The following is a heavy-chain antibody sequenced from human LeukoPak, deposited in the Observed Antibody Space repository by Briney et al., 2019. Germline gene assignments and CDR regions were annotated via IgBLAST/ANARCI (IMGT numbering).Heavy chain of an antibody. CDR1: GFTFSSYW. Sequence: GGSLRLSCTASGFTFSSYWMSWVRQAPGKGLEWVANIQQDGSEKYYVDFVKGRFTISRDNAKNSLYLQMNSLRAEDTAVYYCARGGLWGSFDYWGQGTLVTVSS. V-gene: IGHV3-7*01. J-gene: IGHJ4*02. CDR2: IQQDGSEK. D-gene: IGHD5-18*01. CDR3: ARGGLWGSFDY.